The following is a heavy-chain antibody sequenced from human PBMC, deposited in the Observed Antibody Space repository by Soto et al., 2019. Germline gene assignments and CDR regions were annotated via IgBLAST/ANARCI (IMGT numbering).Heavy chain of an antibody. Sequence: SETLSLTCTVSGDSISSSTYFWAWIRQPPGKGLEWIGNIFSGGSTNYNPSLKSRVTISVDTSKNQFSLKLSSVTAADTAVYYCARGVGRWFGELSYYYYGMDVWGQGTTVTVSS. J-gene: IGHJ6*02. D-gene: IGHD3-10*01. CDR2: IFSGGST. CDR1: GDSISSSTYF. V-gene: IGHV4-39*07. CDR3: ARGVGRWFGELSYYYYGMDV.